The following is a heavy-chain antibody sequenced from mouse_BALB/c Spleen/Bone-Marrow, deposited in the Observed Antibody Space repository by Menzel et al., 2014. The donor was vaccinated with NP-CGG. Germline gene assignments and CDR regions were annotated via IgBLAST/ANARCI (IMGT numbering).Heavy chain of an antibody. CDR2: IDPANGNT. CDR1: GFNTKDTY. D-gene: IGHD1-2*01. J-gene: IGHJ2*01. Sequence: EVQLQQSGAELVKPGASVKLSCTASGFNTKDTYMHWVKQRPEQGLEWIGRIDPANGNTKYDPKFQGKATITADTSSNTAYLQLSSLTSEDTAVYYCARYYYGYYFDYWGQGTTLTVSS. CDR3: ARYYYGYYFDY. V-gene: IGHV14-3*02.